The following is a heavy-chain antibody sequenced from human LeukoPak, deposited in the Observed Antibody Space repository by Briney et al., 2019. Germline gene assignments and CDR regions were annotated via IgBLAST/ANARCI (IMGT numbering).Heavy chain of an antibody. CDR3: ARIAAAGLDY. J-gene: IGHJ4*02. Sequence: ASVKVSCTASGYTFTYYYVHWVRQAPGQGLEWMGIINPSGGNTNYAQKFQGRVTLTRDTSTSTVYMELSSLRSEDTAVYYCARIAAAGLDYWGQGTLVTVSS. CDR2: INPSGGNT. D-gene: IGHD6-13*01. V-gene: IGHV1-46*01. CDR1: GYTFTYYY.